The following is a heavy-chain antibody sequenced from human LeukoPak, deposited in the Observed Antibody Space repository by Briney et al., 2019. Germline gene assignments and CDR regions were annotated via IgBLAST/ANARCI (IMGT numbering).Heavy chain of an antibody. Sequence: TSETLSLTCTVSGGSISSYYWSWIRQPPGKGLEWIGYIYYSGSTNYNPSLKSRVTISVDTSKNQFSLRLSSVTAADTAVYYCARHVDTTLYSWFDPWGQGTLVTVSS. D-gene: IGHD1-26*01. CDR1: GGSISSYY. J-gene: IGHJ5*02. CDR3: ARHVDTTLYSWFDP. V-gene: IGHV4-59*08. CDR2: IYYSGST.